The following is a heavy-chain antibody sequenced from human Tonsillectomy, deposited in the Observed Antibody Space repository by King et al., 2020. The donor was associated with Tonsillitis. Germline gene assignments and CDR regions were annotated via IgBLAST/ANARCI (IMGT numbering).Heavy chain of an antibody. J-gene: IGHJ4*02. CDR3: AREWPLSGSGSYRYFDY. V-gene: IGHV4-59*01. CDR2: IYYSGST. CDR1: GGSISSYY. Sequence: QLQESGPGLVKPSETLSLTCTVSGGSISSYYWSWIRQPPGKGLEWIGYIYYSGSTNYNPSLKSRVTISVDTSKNQFSLKLSSVTAADTAVYYCAREWPLSGSGSYRYFDYWGQGTLVTVSS. D-gene: IGHD3-10*01.